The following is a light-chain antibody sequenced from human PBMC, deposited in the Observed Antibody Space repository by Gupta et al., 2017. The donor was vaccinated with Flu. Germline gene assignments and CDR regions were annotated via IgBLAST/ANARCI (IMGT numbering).Light chain of an antibody. V-gene: IGKV3-20*01. J-gene: IGKJ5*01. CDR1: QSVSSSY. Sequence: TLSLSPGERATLSCRASQSVSSSYLAWYQQKPCQAPRLLIYGASSRATGIPDRFSGSGSGTDFTLTISRLEPEDFAVYYCQQYGSSPLISFGQGTLMEIK. CDR2: GAS. CDR3: QQYGSSPLIS.